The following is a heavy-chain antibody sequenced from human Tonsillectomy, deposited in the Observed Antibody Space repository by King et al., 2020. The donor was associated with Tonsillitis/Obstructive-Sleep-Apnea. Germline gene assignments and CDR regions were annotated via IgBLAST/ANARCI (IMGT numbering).Heavy chain of an antibody. V-gene: IGHV3-9*01. CDR1: GFTFDDYA. CDR3: AKDEEYSSSAHFDY. D-gene: IGHD6-6*01. Sequence: VQLVESGGGLVQPGRSLRLSCAASGFTFDDYAMHWVRQAPGKGLEWVSGISWNSGSIGYADSVKGRFTISRDNDKNSLYMQMNSLRAEDTALYYCAKDEEYSSSAHFDYWGQGTLVTVSS. J-gene: IGHJ4*02. CDR2: ISWNSGSI.